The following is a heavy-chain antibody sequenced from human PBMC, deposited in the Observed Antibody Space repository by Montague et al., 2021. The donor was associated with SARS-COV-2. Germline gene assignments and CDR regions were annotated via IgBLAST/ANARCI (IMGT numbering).Heavy chain of an antibody. J-gene: IGHJ4*02. V-gene: IGHV4-39*01. CDR3: ARSQLYYDLLTGFSESYYFDY. CDR1: GDSIGSSHTY. D-gene: IGHD3-9*01. CDR2: VAYSGST. Sequence: SETLSLTCSVSGDSIGSSHTYWGWIRQPPGKGLEWIGCVAYSGSTXYNPSLQRRVTISADTSKSQFSLKLNSVTAADTAVYYCARSQLYYDLLTGFSESYYFDYWGQGTLATVSS.